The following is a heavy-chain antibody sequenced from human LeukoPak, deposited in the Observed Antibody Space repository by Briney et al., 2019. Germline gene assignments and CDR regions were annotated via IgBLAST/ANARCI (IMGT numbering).Heavy chain of an antibody. J-gene: IGHJ4*02. CDR1: GYSISSGYY. V-gene: IGHV4-38-2*01. CDR3: ARRDDSSGYHKIFDY. Sequence: SETLSLTCPVSGYSISSGYYWGWIRQPPGKGLEWIGSISHSGSTYYSPSLKSRVTISVDTSKNQFSLKLTSVTAADTAVYYCARRDDSSGYHKIFDYWGPGTLVTVSS. D-gene: IGHD3-22*01. CDR2: ISHSGST.